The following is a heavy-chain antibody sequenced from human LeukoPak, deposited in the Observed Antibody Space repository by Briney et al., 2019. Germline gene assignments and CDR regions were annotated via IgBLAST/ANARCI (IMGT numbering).Heavy chain of an antibody. V-gene: IGHV3-15*01. D-gene: IGHD2-2*01. CDR2: IKNGDGTP. Sequence: PGGSLRLSCAASGFTFSEAWMSWDRRAPRKGLEWAGLIKNGDGTPDYAAPAKDRFTISPDDSRNTLYLQMNSLKVEDTAVYFCQGVPAGWGEGTLVTVSS. CDR1: GFTFSEAW. CDR3: QGVPAG. J-gene: IGHJ4*02.